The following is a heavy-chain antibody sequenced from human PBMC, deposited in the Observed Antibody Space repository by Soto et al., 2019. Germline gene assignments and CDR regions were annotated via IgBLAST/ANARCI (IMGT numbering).Heavy chain of an antibody. CDR1: GFTFSSYS. CDR3: ARGYSSGWFENYYYYYGMDV. J-gene: IGHJ6*02. CDR2: ISSSSSYI. V-gene: IGHV3-21*01. Sequence: VQLVESGGGLVKPGGSLRLSCAASGFTFSSYSMNWVRQAPGKGLEWVSSISSSSSYIYYADSVKGRFTISRDNAKNSLYLQMNSLRAEDTAVYYCARGYSSGWFENYYYYYGMDVWGQGTTVTVSS. D-gene: IGHD6-19*01.